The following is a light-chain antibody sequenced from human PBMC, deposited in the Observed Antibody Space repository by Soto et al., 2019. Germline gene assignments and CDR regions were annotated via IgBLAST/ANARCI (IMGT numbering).Light chain of an antibody. CDR1: QSIANY. CDR3: QQSYHSPWT. Sequence: DIQMTQSPSSLSAPVGDRVIVTCRASQSIANYLNWYQQKPGTAPNLLIYAASSLQSGVPSRFSGSGSGTDFTLTISSLQPEDFATYTCQQSYHSPWTFGQGTKVEVK. V-gene: IGKV1-39*01. J-gene: IGKJ1*01. CDR2: AAS.